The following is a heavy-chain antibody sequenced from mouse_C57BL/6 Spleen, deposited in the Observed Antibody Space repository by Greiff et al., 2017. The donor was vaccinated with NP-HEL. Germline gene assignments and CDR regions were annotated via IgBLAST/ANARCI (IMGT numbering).Heavy chain of an antibody. CDR2: IYPGDGDT. Sequence: QVQLQQSGPELVKPGASVKISCKASGYAFSSSWMNWVKQRPGKGLEWIGRIYPGDGDTHYNGKFKGQATLTADKSSSTAYMQLSSLTSEDSAVYVCAREGIDYYGSSPFAYWGQGTLVTVSA. V-gene: IGHV1-82*01. J-gene: IGHJ3*01. CDR3: AREGIDYYGSSPFAY. CDR1: GYAFSSSW. D-gene: IGHD1-1*01.